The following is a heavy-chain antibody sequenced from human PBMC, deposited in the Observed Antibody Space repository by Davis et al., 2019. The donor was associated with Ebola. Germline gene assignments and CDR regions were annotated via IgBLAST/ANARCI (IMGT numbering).Heavy chain of an antibody. Sequence: GESLKISCAASGFTFSSYAMSWVRQAPGKGLEWVSAISGSGGSTYYADSVKGRFTISRDNSKNTLYLQMNSLRAEDTAVYYCANARYCSGGSCYSGVHWFDPWGQGTLVTVSS. V-gene: IGHV3-23*01. CDR3: ANARYCSGGSCYSGVHWFDP. J-gene: IGHJ5*02. D-gene: IGHD2-15*01. CDR1: GFTFSSYA. CDR2: ISGSGGST.